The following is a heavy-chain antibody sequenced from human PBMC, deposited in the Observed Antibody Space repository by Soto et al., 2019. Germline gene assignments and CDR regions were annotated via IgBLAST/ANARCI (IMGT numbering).Heavy chain of an antibody. J-gene: IGHJ4*02. D-gene: IGHD6-13*01. CDR2: IYYSGST. Sequence: SETLSLTCTVSGGSISSSSYYWGWIRQPPGKELEWIGSIYYSGSTYYNPSLKSRVTISVDTSKNQFSLKLGSVTAADTAVYYCARLVSSRYLIDYWGQGTLVTVSS. CDR3: ARLVSSRYLIDY. CDR1: GGSISSSSYY. V-gene: IGHV4-39*01.